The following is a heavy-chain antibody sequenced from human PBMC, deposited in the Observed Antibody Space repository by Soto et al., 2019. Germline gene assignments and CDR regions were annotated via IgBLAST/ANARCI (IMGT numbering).Heavy chain of an antibody. Sequence: QITLKESGPTLVKPTQTLTLTCTFSGFSLSTSGVGVGWIRQPPGKALEWLVLIYWNDDKRYSPSLKSRLTITKDTSKNQVVLTMTNMDPVDTATYYCAHRGSGDYDSNFAYWGQGTLVTVSS. D-gene: IGHD4-17*01. CDR3: AHRGSGDYDSNFAY. V-gene: IGHV2-5*01. CDR1: GFSLSTSGVG. CDR2: IYWNDDK. J-gene: IGHJ4*02.